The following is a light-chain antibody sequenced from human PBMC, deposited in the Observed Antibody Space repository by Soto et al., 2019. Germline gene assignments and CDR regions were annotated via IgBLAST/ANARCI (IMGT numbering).Light chain of an antibody. CDR3: AAWDDSLNGLV. V-gene: IGLV1-44*01. Sequence: QSVLTQPPSASGTPGQRVTISCSGSRSNIGSNLGNWYQQLPGTAPKLLMYNNNQRPSEVPDRFSGSKSGTSASLAISGLHSEDEADYHCAAWDDSLNGLVFGGGTKLTVL. CDR1: RSNIGSNL. J-gene: IGLJ3*02. CDR2: NNN.